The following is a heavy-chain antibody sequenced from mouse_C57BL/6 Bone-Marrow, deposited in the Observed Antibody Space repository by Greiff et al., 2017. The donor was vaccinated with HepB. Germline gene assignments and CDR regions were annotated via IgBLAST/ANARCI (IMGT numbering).Heavy chain of an antibody. CDR1: GFSLTSYG. CDR3: ARRRGGSPFAY. V-gene: IGHV2-2*01. Sequence: VQLQQSGPGLVQPSQSLSITCTVSGFSLTSYGVHWVRQSPGKGLEWLGVIWSGGSTDYNAAFISRLSISKDNSKSQVFVKMNSLQADDTAIYYCARRRGGSPFAYWGQGTLVTVSA. D-gene: IGHD1-1*01. CDR2: IWSGGST. J-gene: IGHJ3*01.